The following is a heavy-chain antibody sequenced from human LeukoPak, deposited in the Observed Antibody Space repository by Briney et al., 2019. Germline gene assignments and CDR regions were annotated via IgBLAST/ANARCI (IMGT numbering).Heavy chain of an antibody. Sequence: GGSLRLSCAVSGFTFSSYWMHWVRQAPGKGLVWVSHIKTDGSTTAYADSVKGRFTTSRDNAKNTLYLQMNSLRVEDTAVYFCARGSSARFIGPEYWGHGTLVTVSS. V-gene: IGHV3-74*01. CDR1: GFTFSSYW. CDR2: IKTDGSTT. D-gene: IGHD1-26*01. J-gene: IGHJ4*01. CDR3: ARGSSARFIGPEY.